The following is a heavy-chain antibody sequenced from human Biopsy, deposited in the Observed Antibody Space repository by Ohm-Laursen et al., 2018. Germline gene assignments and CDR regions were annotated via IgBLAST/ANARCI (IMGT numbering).Heavy chain of an antibody. J-gene: IGHJ5*02. Sequence: ATVKISCKASGYTFTTYYIHWVRQAPGQGLEWMGIINPGGNSTAYTQNLQGRVTMTWDTSTTTVYMELSSLRSEDTAVYFCARADPPLFYYGSGSSNWFDPWGQGTLVTVSS. D-gene: IGHD3-10*01. V-gene: IGHV1-46*01. CDR1: GYTFTTYY. CDR3: ARADPPLFYYGSGSSNWFDP. CDR2: INPGGNST.